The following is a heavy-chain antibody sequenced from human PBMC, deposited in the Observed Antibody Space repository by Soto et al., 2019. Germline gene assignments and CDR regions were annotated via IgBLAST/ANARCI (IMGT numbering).Heavy chain of an antibody. V-gene: IGHV3-53*01. CDR3: VSRIPSWVFDY. Sequence: GGSLRLSCGAPGLRVSDNYMGWVRQAPGRGLEWVSVMYAGGDTHYADSVKGRFIISRDKSENTLYLQMNSLRDEDTGVYFCVSRIPSWVFDYWGLGTLVTV. CDR1: GLRVSDNY. CDR2: MYAGGDT. J-gene: IGHJ4*01. D-gene: IGHD2-21*01.